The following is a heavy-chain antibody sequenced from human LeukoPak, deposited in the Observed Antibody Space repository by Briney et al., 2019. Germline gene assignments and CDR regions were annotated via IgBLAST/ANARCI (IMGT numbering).Heavy chain of an antibody. Sequence: ASVKVSCKASGYTFTGYYMHWVRQAPGQGLEWMGWINPNSGGTNYAQKLQGRVTMTTDTSTSTAYMELRSLRSDDTAVYYCARSRSFGSTLLDYWGQGTLVTVSS. CDR1: GYTFTGYY. CDR3: ARSRSFGSTLLDY. D-gene: IGHD2-2*01. J-gene: IGHJ4*02. CDR2: INPNSGGT. V-gene: IGHV1-2*02.